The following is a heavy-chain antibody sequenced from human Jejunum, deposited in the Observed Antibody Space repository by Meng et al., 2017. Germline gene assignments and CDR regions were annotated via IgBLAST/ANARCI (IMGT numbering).Heavy chain of an antibody. CDR3: ARDAASIQFDF. J-gene: IGHJ4*02. V-gene: IGHV7-4-1*02. CDR2: INTNTGNP. Sequence: QVQLVQSGSELKTPGASVTASCKSSGYTFSGPSINWIRQAPGQVLEWMGWINTNTGNPTYAQAFTGRFVFSLDTSVTTTYLQISSLEAEDTAVYFCARDAASIQFDFWGQGTLVTVSS. CDR1: GYTFSGPS. D-gene: IGHD5-12*01.